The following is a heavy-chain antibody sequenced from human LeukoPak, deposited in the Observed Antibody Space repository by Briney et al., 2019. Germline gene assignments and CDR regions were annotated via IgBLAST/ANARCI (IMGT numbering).Heavy chain of an antibody. J-gene: IGHJ6*03. CDR2: ITDNGADT. CDR3: AXEXKKVXXXXYWAAPAPRPSFYYYMDV. CDR1: GVSLSVFG. Sequence: PGGSLRLSCTASGVSLSVFGMTWVRQGPGKGLEWVASITDNGADTYYADSVKGRFTISRDNSDETLYLQMNSLRVDDTAVYYCAXEXKKVXXXXYWAAPAPRPSFYYYMDVWGKGTAVTVSS. D-gene: IGHD2-8*02. V-gene: IGHV3-23*01.